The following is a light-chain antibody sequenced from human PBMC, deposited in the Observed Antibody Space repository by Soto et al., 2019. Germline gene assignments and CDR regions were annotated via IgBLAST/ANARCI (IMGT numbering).Light chain of an antibody. CDR2: EVT. Sequence: QSVLTQPASVSGSLGQSITIPCTGTSRDVGAYDFVSWYQQYPGKAPKLVIYEVTNWPSGVSNRFSGSKSGNTASLTISGLQAEDEADYYCSAYSNFRVFGGGTKVTVL. J-gene: IGLJ3*02. CDR3: SAYSNFRV. CDR1: SRDVGAYDF. V-gene: IGLV2-14*01.